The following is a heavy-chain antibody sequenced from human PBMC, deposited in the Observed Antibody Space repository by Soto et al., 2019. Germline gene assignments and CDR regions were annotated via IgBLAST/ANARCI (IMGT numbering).Heavy chain of an antibody. CDR3: TRPLRTTAIYYYYYMDV. J-gene: IGHJ6*03. CDR1: GFTFGDYA. Sequence: GGSLRLSCTASGFTFGDYAMSWFRQAPGKGLEWVGFIRSKAYGGTTEYAASVKGRFTISRDDSKSIAYLQMNSLKTEDTAVYYCTRPLRTTAIYYYYYMDVWGKGTTVTVSS. D-gene: IGHD1-1*01. CDR2: IRSKAYGGTT. V-gene: IGHV3-49*03.